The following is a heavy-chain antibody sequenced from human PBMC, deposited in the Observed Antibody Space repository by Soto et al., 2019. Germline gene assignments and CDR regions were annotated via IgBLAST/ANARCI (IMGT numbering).Heavy chain of an antibody. J-gene: IGHJ4*02. V-gene: IGHV1-18*01. D-gene: IGHD1-1*01. Sequence: QVHLVQSGAEVKKPGASVKVSCKGSGYTFTSYGITWVRQAPGQGLEWMGWISAHNGNTDYAQKRQRRVTVTRDTSTSTAYMELRSLRSDDTAVYYCARGRYGDYWGQGALVTVSS. CDR3: ARGRYGDY. CDR2: ISAHNGNT. CDR1: GYTFTSYG.